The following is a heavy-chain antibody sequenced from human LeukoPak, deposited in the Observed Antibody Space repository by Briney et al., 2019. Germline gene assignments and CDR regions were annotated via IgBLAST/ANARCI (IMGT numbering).Heavy chain of an antibody. CDR3: AKEISYYYDSSGYYY. J-gene: IGHJ4*02. V-gene: IGHV3-23*01. CDR2: IGGSGDST. CDR1: GFTFSSHT. D-gene: IGHD3-22*01. Sequence: GGSLRLSCAASGFTFSSHTMSWVRQAPGEELEWVSAIGGSGDSTYYADSVKGRFTISRDNSQNTLYLQMNSLRAEDTAVYYCAKEISYYYDSSGYYYWGQGTLVTVSS.